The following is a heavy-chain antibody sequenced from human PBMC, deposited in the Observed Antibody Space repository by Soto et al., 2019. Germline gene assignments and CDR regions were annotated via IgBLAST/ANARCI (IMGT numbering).Heavy chain of an antibody. D-gene: IGHD3-10*01. V-gene: IGHV1-46*01. CDR1: GYTFTIHY. CDR3: ARAGENYGSGTFSPPLRYYFNS. J-gene: IGHJ4*02. Sequence: QVQLVQSGTEVKKPGASVKVSCKASGYTFTIHYMHWVRQAPGQGLEWMGIINPSGGRTTYALKFQGRVTMTSDTSTNTVYVELTSLRSEDTAIYFCARAGENYGSGTFSPPLRYYFNSWGQGTLVTVSS. CDR2: INPSGGRT.